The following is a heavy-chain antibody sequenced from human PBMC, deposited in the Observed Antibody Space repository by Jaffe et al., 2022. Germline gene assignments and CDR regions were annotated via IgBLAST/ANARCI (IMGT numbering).Heavy chain of an antibody. Sequence: EVQLLESGGGLVQPGGSLRLSCAASGFTFSSYAMSWVRQAPGKGLEWVSAISGSGGSTYYADSVKGRFTISRDNSKNTLYLQMNSLRAEDTAVYYCAKAQDCSSTSCYYYYYYMDVWGKGTTVTVSS. CDR2: ISGSGGST. CDR1: GFTFSSYA. V-gene: IGHV3-23*01. J-gene: IGHJ6*03. D-gene: IGHD2-2*01. CDR3: AKAQDCSSTSCYYYYYYMDV.